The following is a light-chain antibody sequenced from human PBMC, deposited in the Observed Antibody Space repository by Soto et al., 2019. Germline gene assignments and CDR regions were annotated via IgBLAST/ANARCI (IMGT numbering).Light chain of an antibody. CDR3: QQCYSSPRT. CDR1: QSISTY. V-gene: IGKV1-39*01. J-gene: IGKJ1*01. Sequence: DIQMTQSPSTLSASVGDRVTITCRASQSISTYLNWYQQKLGRAPTLLIYAASSLQSGVPSRFSGGGSGTDFTLTLSSLQPEDFAMYFCQQCYSSPRTFGQGTKVEIK. CDR2: AAS.